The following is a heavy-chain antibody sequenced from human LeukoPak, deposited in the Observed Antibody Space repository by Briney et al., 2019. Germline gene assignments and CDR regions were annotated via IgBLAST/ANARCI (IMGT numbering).Heavy chain of an antibody. Sequence: GASVKVSCKASGYTFTSYGISWVRQAPGQGLEWMGWISAYNGNTNYAQKLQGRVTMTTDTSTSTAYMELRSLRSEDTAVYYCARRAGYCSSTSCPPAPFDYWGQGTLVTVSS. D-gene: IGHD2-2*03. CDR1: GYTFTSYG. CDR2: ISAYNGNT. CDR3: ARRAGYCSSTSCPPAPFDY. V-gene: IGHV1-18*01. J-gene: IGHJ4*02.